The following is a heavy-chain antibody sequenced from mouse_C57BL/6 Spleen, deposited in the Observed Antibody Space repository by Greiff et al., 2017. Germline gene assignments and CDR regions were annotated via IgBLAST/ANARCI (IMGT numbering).Heavy chain of an antibody. CDR2: IYPGSGST. CDR1: GYTFTSYW. V-gene: IGHV1-55*01. J-gene: IGHJ2*01. D-gene: IGHD3-2*01. CDR3: ARGKTAHYVGY. Sequence: QVQLQQPGAELVKPGASVKMSCKASGYTFTSYWITWVKQRPGQGLEWIGDIYPGSGSTNYNEKFKSKATLTVDTSSSTAYMQLSSRTAEDSAVYYCARGKTAHYVGYWGQGTTLTVSS.